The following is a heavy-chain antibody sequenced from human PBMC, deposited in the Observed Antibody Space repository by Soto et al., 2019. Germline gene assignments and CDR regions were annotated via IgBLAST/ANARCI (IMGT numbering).Heavy chain of an antibody. V-gene: IGHV1-3*01. D-gene: IGHD3-9*01. CDR3: ARDLEYYDILTGRYYYYYYGMDV. CDR2: INAGNGNT. CDR1: GYTFTGYA. J-gene: IGHJ6*02. Sequence: ASVKVSCKASGYTFTGYAMHWVRQAPGQRLEWMGWINAGNGNTKYSQKFQGRVTITRDTSASTAYMELSSLRSEDTAVYYCARDLEYYDILTGRYYYYYYGMDVWGQGTTVTVSS.